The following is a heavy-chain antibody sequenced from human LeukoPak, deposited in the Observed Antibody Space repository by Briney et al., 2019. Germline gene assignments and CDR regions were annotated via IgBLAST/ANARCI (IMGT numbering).Heavy chain of an antibody. CDR1: GYSFVFFG. CDR2: IDSHNGDT. J-gene: IGHJ4*02. D-gene: IGHD1-26*01. CDR3: ARAVSGSLYGDFDF. Sequence: ASVKVSCKASGYSFVFFGVSGVRQAPGQGLEWMGWIDSHNGDTKYAERLQGRVFMTTDTSTSTSYMELRSLRSDDTAVYYCARAVSGSLYGDFDFWGQGTLVTVSS. V-gene: IGHV1-18*01.